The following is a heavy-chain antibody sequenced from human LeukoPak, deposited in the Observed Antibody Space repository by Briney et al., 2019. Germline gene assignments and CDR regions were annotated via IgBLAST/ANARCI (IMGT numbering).Heavy chain of an antibody. Sequence: PGGSLRLSCAASGFTFSDHYMDWVRQAPGKGLEWVGRIRNKANSYTTEYAASVEGRFTISRDNSKNTLYLQMSSLRADDTAVYFCARDPFDYFGPYYFDYWGQGTLVTVPS. J-gene: IGHJ4*02. CDR2: IRNKANSYTT. CDR1: GFTFSDHY. V-gene: IGHV3-72*01. D-gene: IGHD2/OR15-2a*01. CDR3: ARDPFDYFGPYYFDY.